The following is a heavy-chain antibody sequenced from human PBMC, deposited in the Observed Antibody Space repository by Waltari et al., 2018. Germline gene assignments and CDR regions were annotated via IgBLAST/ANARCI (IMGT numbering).Heavy chain of an antibody. CDR2: RYYSGST. CDR1: GGSISISSYY. J-gene: IGHJ2*01. CDR3: ARHPAMTIMLWYFDL. Sequence: QLQLQESGPGLVKPSETLSLTCTVSGGSISISSYYWGWIRQPPGKGREWIGSRYYSGSTYYNPSLKSRVTISVDTSKNQFSLKLSSVTAADTAVYYCARHPAMTIMLWYFDLWGRGTLVTVSS. D-gene: IGHD2-8*01. V-gene: IGHV4-39*01.